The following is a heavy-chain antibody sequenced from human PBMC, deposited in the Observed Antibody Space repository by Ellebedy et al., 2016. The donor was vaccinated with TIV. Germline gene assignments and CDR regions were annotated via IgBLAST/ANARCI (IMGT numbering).Heavy chain of an antibody. CDR1: GYTFTSYA. CDR3: ARDRDYYDSSGYAQLRGMDV. V-gene: IGHV1-3*01. J-gene: IGHJ6*02. CDR2: INAGNGNT. D-gene: IGHD3-22*01. Sequence: ASVKVSCKASGYTFTSYAMHWVRQAPGQRLEWMGWINAGNGNTKYSQEFQGRVTITRDTSASTAYMELSSLRSEDTAVYYCARDRDYYDSSGYAQLRGMDVWGQGTTVTVSS.